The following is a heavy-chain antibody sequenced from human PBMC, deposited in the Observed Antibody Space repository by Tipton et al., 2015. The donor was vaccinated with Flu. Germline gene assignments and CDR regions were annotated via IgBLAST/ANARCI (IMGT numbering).Heavy chain of an antibody. V-gene: IGHV3-74*01. CDR1: GFTFSSYW. CDR3: AREGYYDILTGYSTGYYYGMDV. Sequence: SLRLSCAASGFTFSSYWMHWVRQAPGKGLVWVSRINSDGSSTSYADSVKGRFTISRDNAKNTLYLQMNSLRAEDTAVYYCAREGYYDILTGYSTGYYYGMDVWGQGTTVTVSS. J-gene: IGHJ6*02. CDR2: INSDGSST. D-gene: IGHD3-9*01.